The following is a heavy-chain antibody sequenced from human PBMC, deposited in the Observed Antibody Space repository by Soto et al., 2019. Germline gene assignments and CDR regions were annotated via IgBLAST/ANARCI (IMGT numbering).Heavy chain of an antibody. V-gene: IGHV4-61*08. Sequence: PSETLSLTCSVSGASVSSGGYYWTWIRQPPGKGLEWIGYIYYTGSTTYNPSLKSRVTISADTSKNQLSLKLTSVTAADTAIYYCARAGRYTSSYWGQGTLVTVSS. CDR1: GASVSSGGYY. CDR3: ARAGRYTSSY. D-gene: IGHD6-6*01. J-gene: IGHJ4*02. CDR2: IYYTGST.